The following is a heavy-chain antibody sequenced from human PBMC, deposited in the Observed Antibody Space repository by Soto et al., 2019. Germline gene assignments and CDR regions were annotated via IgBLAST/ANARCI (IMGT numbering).Heavy chain of an antibody. CDR1: GYSFTNYW. CDR3: GYCSGGGMNGFDI. CDR2: IYPGDSDT. J-gene: IGHJ3*02. D-gene: IGHD2-15*01. V-gene: IGHV5-51*01. Sequence: GESLKISCKGSGYSFTNYWIGWVRQMPGKGLEWMAIIYPGDSDTRYRPSFQGQVTISADKSISTAYLQWSSLKASDTAMYYCGYCSGGGMNGFDIWGQGTMVTVSS.